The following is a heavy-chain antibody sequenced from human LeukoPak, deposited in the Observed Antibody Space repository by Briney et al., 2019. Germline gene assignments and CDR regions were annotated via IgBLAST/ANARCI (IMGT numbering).Heavy chain of an antibody. CDR1: GFTFDDYA. CDR2: ISWNSGSI. D-gene: IGHD3-9*01. Sequence: SLRLSCAASGFTFDDYAMHWVRPAPGKGLEWVSGISWNSGSIGYADSVKGRFTISRDNAKNSLYLQMNSLRAEDTALYYCAKSTRYYDILTGPFDIWGQGTMVTVSS. CDR3: AKSTRYYDILTGPFDI. J-gene: IGHJ3*02. V-gene: IGHV3-9*01.